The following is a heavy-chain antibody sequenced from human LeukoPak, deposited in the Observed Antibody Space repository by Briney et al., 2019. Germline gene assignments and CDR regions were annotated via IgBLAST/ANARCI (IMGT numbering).Heavy chain of an antibody. J-gene: IGHJ6*02. CDR3: ARVKGSGSYYGQDYGVDV. D-gene: IGHD3-10*01. Sequence: PSETLSLTCTVSGGSISSYYWSWIRQPPGKGLEWIGYIYYSGSTNYNPSLKSRVTISVDTSKNQFSLKLSSVTAADTAVYYCARVKGSGSYYGQDYGVDVWGQGTTVTVSS. V-gene: IGHV4-59*01. CDR1: GGSISSYY. CDR2: IYYSGST.